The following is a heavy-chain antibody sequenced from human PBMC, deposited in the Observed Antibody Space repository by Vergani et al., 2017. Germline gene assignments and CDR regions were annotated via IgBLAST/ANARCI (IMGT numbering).Heavy chain of an antibody. J-gene: IGHJ4*02. Sequence: QVQLVQSGAEVKKPGASVQVSCTVSGYTLTELSMHWVRQAPGKGLEWMGGFDPEDGETIYAQKFQGRVTMTEDTSTDTAYMELSSLRSEDTAVYYCATVNTYYYGSGSFNYWGQGTLVTVSS. CDR1: GYTLTELS. CDR2: FDPEDGET. V-gene: IGHV1-24*01. D-gene: IGHD3-10*01. CDR3: ATVNTYYYGSGSFNY.